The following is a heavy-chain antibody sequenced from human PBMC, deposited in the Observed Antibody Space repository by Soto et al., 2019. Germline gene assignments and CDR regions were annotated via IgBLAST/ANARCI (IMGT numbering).Heavy chain of an antibody. Sequence: PGGSLRLSCAASGFTFSDYAMHWVRQAPGKGLEWVSAISGSGGSTYYADSVKGRFTISRDNSKNTLYLQMNSLRAEDTAVYYCAKVGATRLENYYYYGMDVWGQGTTVTVSS. CDR2: ISGSGGST. CDR1: GFTFSDYA. J-gene: IGHJ6*02. V-gene: IGHV3-23*01. D-gene: IGHD1-26*01. CDR3: AKVGATRLENYYYYGMDV.